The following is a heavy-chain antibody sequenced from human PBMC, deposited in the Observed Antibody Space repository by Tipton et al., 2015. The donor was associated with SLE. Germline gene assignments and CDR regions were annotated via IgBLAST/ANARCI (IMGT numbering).Heavy chain of an antibody. D-gene: IGHD6-19*01. CDR3: AREGVEQWLAFAGEVAYSYYMDV. Sequence: TLSLTCTVSGGSISSGGYYWSWIRQHPGKGLEWIGYIYYSGSTNYNPSLKSRVTISVDTSKNQFSLKLSSVTAADTAVYYCAREGVEQWLAFAGEVAYSYYMDVWDKGTTVTVSS. CDR2: IYYSGST. V-gene: IGHV4-31*03. CDR1: GGSISSGGYY. J-gene: IGHJ6*03.